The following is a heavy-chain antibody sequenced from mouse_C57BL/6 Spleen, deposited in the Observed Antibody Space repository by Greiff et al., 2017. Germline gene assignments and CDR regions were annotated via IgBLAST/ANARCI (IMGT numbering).Heavy chain of an antibody. D-gene: IGHD2-1*01. Sequence: EVMLVESEGGLVQPGSSMKLSCTASGFTFSDYYMAWVRQVPEKGLEWVANINYDGSSTYYLDSLKSRFIISRDNAKNILYLQMSSLKSEDTATXYCARLYYGNYPWFAYWGQGTLVTVSA. CDR2: INYDGSST. CDR3: ARLYYGNYPWFAY. J-gene: IGHJ3*01. CDR1: GFTFSDYY. V-gene: IGHV5-16*01.